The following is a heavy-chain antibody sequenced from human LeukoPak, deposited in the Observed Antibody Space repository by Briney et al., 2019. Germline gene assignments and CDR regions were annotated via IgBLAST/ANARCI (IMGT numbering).Heavy chain of an antibody. D-gene: IGHD1-1*01. J-gene: IGHJ4*02. CDR2: IRTKANNYAT. V-gene: IGHV3-73*01. Sequence: GGSLRLSCTASGFTFSGSAMHWVRQASGKGLEWVGRIRTKANNYATVYAASVKGRFTISRDDSKNTAYLQMNSLKTEDTAVYYCSSGLSVRRSNNTPVDYWGQGTLVTVSS. CDR1: GFTFSGSA. CDR3: SSGLSVRRSNNTPVDY.